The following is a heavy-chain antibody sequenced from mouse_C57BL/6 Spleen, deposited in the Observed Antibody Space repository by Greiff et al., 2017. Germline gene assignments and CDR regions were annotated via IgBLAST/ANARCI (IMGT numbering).Heavy chain of an antibody. Sequence: QVQLQQSGAELVKPGASVKLSCKASGYTFTSYWMHWVKQRPGQGLEWIGMIHPNSGSTNYNEKFKSKATLTVDKSSSTAYMQLSSLTSEDSAVYYCARDYYGSSYFSYWYFDVWGTGTTVTVSS. J-gene: IGHJ1*03. V-gene: IGHV1-64*01. CDR1: GYTFTSYW. D-gene: IGHD1-1*01. CDR2: IHPNSGST. CDR3: ARDYYGSSYFSYWYFDV.